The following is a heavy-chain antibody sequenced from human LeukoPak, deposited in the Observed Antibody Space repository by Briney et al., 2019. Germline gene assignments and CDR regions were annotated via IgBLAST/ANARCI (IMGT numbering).Heavy chain of an antibody. D-gene: IGHD4-17*01. CDR3: AREPDYGDYGGFDY. Sequence: SETLSLTCTVSGGSISSGGYYWSGIRQHPGKGLEWIGYIYYSGSTYYNPSLKSRVTISVDTSKNQFSLKLSSVTAADTAVYYCAREPDYGDYGGFDYWGQGTLVTVSS. CDR1: GGSISSGGYY. J-gene: IGHJ4*02. CDR2: IYYSGST. V-gene: IGHV4-31*03.